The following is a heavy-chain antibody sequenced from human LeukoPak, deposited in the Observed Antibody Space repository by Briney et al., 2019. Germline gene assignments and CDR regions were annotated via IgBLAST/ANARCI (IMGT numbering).Heavy chain of an antibody. CDR3: VRAAAEDY. Sequence: GGSLRLSCVASGFTFSSYNMNWVRQAPGKGLEWVSSISSSSSYINYADSVRGRFTISRDNAKSSLYLQMNSLRADDTAVYYCVRAAAEDYWGQGTLVTVSS. V-gene: IGHV3-21*01. CDR2: ISSSSSYI. J-gene: IGHJ4*02. D-gene: IGHD6-13*01. CDR1: GFTFSSYN.